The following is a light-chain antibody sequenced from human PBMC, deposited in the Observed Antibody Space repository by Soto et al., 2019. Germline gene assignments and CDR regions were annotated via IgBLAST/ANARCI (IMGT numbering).Light chain of an antibody. Sequence: DIQMTQSPSSLSASVGDRVTITCRASQSITNRLAWYQQKPGKAPKVLIYDASNLETGVPSRFSGSGFGTEFILTISSLQPDDFATYWCQHYGGMWTFGQGTKVDIK. CDR3: QHYGGMWT. J-gene: IGKJ1*01. V-gene: IGKV1-5*01. CDR2: DAS. CDR1: QSITNR.